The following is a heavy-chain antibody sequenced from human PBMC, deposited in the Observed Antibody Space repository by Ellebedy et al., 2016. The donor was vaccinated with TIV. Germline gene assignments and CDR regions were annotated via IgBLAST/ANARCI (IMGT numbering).Heavy chain of an antibody. CDR2: ISSGGGYI. V-gene: IGHV3-21*01. CDR1: GFTFITYT. J-gene: IGHJ5*02. Sequence: GESLKISCAASGFTFITYTMNWLRQAPAKGLEWVSSISSGGGYIYYADSVKGRFTISRDNARNSLYLQMNSLTAEDTALYYCARTGGVPAAMGNWFDRWGQGTLVTVSS. D-gene: IGHD2-2*01. CDR3: ARTGGVPAAMGNWFDR.